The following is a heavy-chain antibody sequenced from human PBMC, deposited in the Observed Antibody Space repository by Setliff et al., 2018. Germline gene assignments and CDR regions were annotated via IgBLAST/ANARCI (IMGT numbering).Heavy chain of an antibody. CDR1: GYTFTSHY. D-gene: IGHD3-22*01. Sequence: SVKVSCKASGYTFTSHYMHWVRQAPGLGLEWMGTIIPILGIANYAQKFQGRVTITADKSTITVYMDMSSLRSEDTAVYYCARDVFPYHYEGAFDIWGQGTMVTVSS. CDR3: ARDVFPYHYEGAFDI. J-gene: IGHJ3*02. V-gene: IGHV1-69*04. CDR2: IIPILGIA.